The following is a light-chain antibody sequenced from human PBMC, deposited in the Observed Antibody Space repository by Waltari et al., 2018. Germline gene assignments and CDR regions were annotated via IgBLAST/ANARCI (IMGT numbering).Light chain of an antibody. CDR2: DDT. J-gene: IGLJ2*01. CDR1: NIGSRT. V-gene: IGLV3-21*02. Sequence: SYVLTQPPSVSVAPGQPARIPCGGNNIGSRTVHWYQQRPGQAPVLVVYDDTDRPSGIPERFSGSNSGDTATLTISRFEAGDEADYYCHVWDSSSDPVVFGGGTKLTVL. CDR3: HVWDSSSDPVV.